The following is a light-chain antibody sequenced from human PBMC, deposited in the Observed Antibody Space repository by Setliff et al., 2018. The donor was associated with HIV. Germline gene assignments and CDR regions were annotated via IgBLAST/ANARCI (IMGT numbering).Light chain of an antibody. CDR2: QAT. V-gene: IGLV2-23*01. CDR1: SSDIGRYNL. CDR3: CSNTGSNTYV. Sequence: QSVLTQPASVSGSPGQSITISCTGTSSDIGRYNLVSWYRQYPGKAPKLMIYQATKRPSGVSNRFSGSKSGNTASLTISGLQAEDEADYYCCSNTGSNTYVFGSGTKVT. J-gene: IGLJ1*01.